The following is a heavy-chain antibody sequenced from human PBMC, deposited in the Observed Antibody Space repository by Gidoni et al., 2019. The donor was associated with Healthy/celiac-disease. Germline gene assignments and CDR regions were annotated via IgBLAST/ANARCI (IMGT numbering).Heavy chain of an antibody. D-gene: IGHD6-13*01. Sequence: EVQLVESGGGLVQPGGSLRLSCAASGFTFSSSWSVCAGQAPGKGLGGVANIKQDGSEKYYVDSVKGRFTISRDNAKNSLYLQMNSLRAEDTAVYYCARDKNPSSWYLPTLYYYYMDVWGKGTTVTVSS. CDR3: ARDKNPSSWYLPTLYYYYMDV. CDR1: GFTFSSSW. V-gene: IGHV3-7*01. J-gene: IGHJ6*03. CDR2: IKQDGSEK.